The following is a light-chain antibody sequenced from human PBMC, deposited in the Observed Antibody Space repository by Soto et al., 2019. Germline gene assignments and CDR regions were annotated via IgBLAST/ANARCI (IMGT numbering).Light chain of an antibody. CDR2: GAS. CDR1: QSVRSN. V-gene: IGKV3-15*01. J-gene: IGKJ2*01. CDR3: QQDNDWPAT. Sequence: EIVMTQSPGTLSVSPGERATLSCRASQSVRSNLAWYQQKPGQAPRLLIYGASTRATGIPARFSGSESGSELTLTISGLQSEDFAVYDCQQDNDWPATFGQGTTLEVK.